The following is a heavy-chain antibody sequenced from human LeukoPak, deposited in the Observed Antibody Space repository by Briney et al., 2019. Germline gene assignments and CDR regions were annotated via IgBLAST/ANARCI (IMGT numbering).Heavy chain of an antibody. Sequence: GSSVKVSCKASGGTFSSYAISWVRQAPGQGLEWMGGIIPILGIANYAQKFQGRVTITADKSASTAYMELSSLRSEDTAVYYCARDHYDSSGYYPNEFDYWGQGTLVTVSS. D-gene: IGHD3-22*01. J-gene: IGHJ4*02. V-gene: IGHV1-69*04. CDR2: IIPILGIA. CDR3: ARDHYDSSGYYPNEFDY. CDR1: GGTFSSYA.